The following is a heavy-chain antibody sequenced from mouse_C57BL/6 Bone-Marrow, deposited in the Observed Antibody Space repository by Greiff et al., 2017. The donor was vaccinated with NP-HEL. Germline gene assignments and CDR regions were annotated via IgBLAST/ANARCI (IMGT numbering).Heavy chain of an antibody. V-gene: IGHV1-72*01. D-gene: IGHD1-1*01. CDR2: IDPNSGGT. CDR1: GYTFTSYW. CDR3: ARYYYGSRGWYFDV. J-gene: IGHJ1*03. Sequence: QVHVKQPGADLVKPGASVKLSCKASGYTFTSYWMHWVKQRPGRGLEWIGRIDPNSGGTKFNEKFQTKATLTVDKPSSTAYMQLSSLTSEDSAVYYCARYYYGSRGWYFDVWGTGTTVTVSS.